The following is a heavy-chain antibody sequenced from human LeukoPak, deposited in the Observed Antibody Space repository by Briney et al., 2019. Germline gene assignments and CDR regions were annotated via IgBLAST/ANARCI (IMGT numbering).Heavy chain of an antibody. CDR3: ARDSRAVTGTKWFDP. J-gene: IGHJ5*02. Sequence: ASVKVSCKVSGYTLTELSMHWVRQAPGKGLEWMGGFDPEDGETIYAQKFQGRVTMTEDTSTDTAYMELSSLRSEDTAVYYCARDSRAVTGTKWFDPWGQGTLVTVSS. CDR1: GYTLTELS. V-gene: IGHV1-24*01. D-gene: IGHD6-19*01. CDR2: FDPEDGET.